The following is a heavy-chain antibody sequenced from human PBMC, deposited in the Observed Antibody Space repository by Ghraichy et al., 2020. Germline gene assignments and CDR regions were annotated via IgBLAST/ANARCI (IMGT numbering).Heavy chain of an antibody. CDR3: ARRYYYDGPFDY. Sequence: SQTLSLTCTVSGGSVSSGGYYWSWFRQHPGKGLEWIGNIYYSGSTSYNPSLKSRVTISVDTSENQFSLKLSSVTAADTAMYYCARRYYYDGPFDYWGQGTLLPVP. V-gene: IGHV4-31*03. CDR2: IYYSGST. D-gene: IGHD3-22*01. CDR1: GGSVSSGGYY. J-gene: IGHJ4*02.